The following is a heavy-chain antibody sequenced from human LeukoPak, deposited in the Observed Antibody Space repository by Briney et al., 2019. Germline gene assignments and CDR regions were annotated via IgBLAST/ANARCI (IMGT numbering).Heavy chain of an antibody. D-gene: IGHD6-6*01. CDR1: GYTFTSYD. J-gene: IGHJ6*03. Sequence: GASVKVSCKASGYTFTSYDINWVRQATGQGLEWMGWMNPNSGNTGYAQKFQGRVTMTRNTSISTAYMELSSLRSEDTAVYYCARARRAARPPFHYYYYMDVWGKGTTVTVSS. V-gene: IGHV1-8*01. CDR2: MNPNSGNT. CDR3: ARARRAARPPFHYYYYMDV.